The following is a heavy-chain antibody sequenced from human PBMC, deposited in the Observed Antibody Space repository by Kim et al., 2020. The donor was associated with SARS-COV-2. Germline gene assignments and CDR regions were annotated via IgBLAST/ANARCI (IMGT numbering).Heavy chain of an antibody. J-gene: IGHJ5*02. D-gene: IGHD3-3*01. V-gene: IGHV4-39*01. CDR3: ASHDFWSGSNWFDP. CDR2: IYYSGRT. Sequence: SETLSLTCTVSGGSISSNSYYWGWIRQPPGKGLEWIGSIYYSGRTYYNPSLKSRVTIPVDTSKNQFSLKLSSVTAADTAVYYCASHDFWSGSNWFDPWGQGTPVTVSS. CDR1: GGSISSNSYY.